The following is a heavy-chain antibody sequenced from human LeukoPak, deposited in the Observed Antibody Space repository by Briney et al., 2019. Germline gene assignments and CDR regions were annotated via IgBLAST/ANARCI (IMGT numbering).Heavy chain of an antibody. D-gene: IGHD6-19*01. CDR3: ARFEVSGWYLFDY. J-gene: IGHJ4*02. Sequence: SETLSLTCTVSGDSIRSYYWSWIRQSPGKGLEWIGYIYYSGSTNYNPSLKSRVTISVDTSKNQFSLKLSSVTAADTAMYYCARFEVSGWYLFDYWGQGTLVTVSP. CDR1: GDSIRSYY. V-gene: IGHV4-59*08. CDR2: IYYSGST.